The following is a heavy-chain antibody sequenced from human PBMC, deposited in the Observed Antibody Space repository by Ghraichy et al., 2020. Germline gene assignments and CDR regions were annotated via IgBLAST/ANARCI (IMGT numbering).Heavy chain of an antibody. CDR1: GGSISSYY. J-gene: IGHJ6*02. Sequence: SETLSLTCTVSGGSISSYYWSWIRQPPGKGLEWIGYIYYSGSTNYNPSLKSRVTISVDTSKNQFSLKLSSVTAADTAVYYCARADSEGYGMDVWGQGTTVTVSS. CDR3: ARADSEGYGMDV. V-gene: IGHV4-59*01. CDR2: IYYSGST.